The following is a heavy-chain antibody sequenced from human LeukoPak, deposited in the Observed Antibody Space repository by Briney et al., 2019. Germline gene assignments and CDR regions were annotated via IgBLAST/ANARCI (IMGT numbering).Heavy chain of an antibody. CDR3: ASPVGAVRSTFRNLFDP. V-gene: IGHV3-7*01. D-gene: IGHD1-26*01. CDR1: GFTFSRYW. CDR2: IKQDGSEK. J-gene: IGHJ5*02. Sequence: PGGSLRLSCEASGFTFSRYWMSWVRQVPGKGLEWVAGIKQDGSEKYYVDSVKGRFTISRDNAKNSLYLQMNSLRPEDTAVYCCASPVGAVRSTFRNLFDPWGQGTLVTVSS.